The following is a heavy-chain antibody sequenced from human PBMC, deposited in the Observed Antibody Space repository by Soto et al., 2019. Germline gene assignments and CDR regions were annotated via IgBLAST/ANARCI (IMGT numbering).Heavy chain of an antibody. V-gene: IGHV3-23*01. D-gene: IGHD3-10*01. CDR2: ISGSGGST. Sequence: GGSLRLSCAASGFTFSSYAMSWVRQAPGKGLEWVSAISGSGGSTYYADSVKGRFTISRDNSKNTLYLQMNSLRAEDTAVYYCAKDARINYGSGSYYLAYYYGMDVWGQGTTVTVSS. J-gene: IGHJ6*02. CDR1: GFTFSSYA. CDR3: AKDARINYGSGSYYLAYYYGMDV.